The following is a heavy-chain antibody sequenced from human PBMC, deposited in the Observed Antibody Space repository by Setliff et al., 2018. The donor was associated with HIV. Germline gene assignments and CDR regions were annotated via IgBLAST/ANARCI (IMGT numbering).Heavy chain of an antibody. D-gene: IGHD3-22*01. V-gene: IGHV4-38-2*02. CDR1: NYSISSGYY. J-gene: IGHJ3*02. Sequence: SETLSLTCAVSNYSISSGYYWDWIRQPPGKRLEWLGSVYDSGSTSYNPSLKSRVTISVDTSKNQFSLKLSSVSAADTAVYYCAKDLYYYDDSGYYDAFDIWGQGTMVTVSS. CDR2: VYDSGST. CDR3: AKDLYYYDDSGYYDAFDI.